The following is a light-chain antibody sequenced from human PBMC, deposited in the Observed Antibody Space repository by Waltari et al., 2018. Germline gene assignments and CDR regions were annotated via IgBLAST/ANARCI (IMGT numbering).Light chain of an antibody. CDR1: QSISSY. V-gene: IGKV1-39*01. CDR2: AAS. J-gene: IGKJ4*01. CDR3: QQSYSTPPT. Sequence: DIQMTQSPSSLSASARDRVTITCRASQSISSYLNWYQQKPGKAPKLLIYAASSLQSGVPSRFSGSGSGTDFTLTISSLQPEDFATYYCQQSYSTPPTFGGGTKVEIK.